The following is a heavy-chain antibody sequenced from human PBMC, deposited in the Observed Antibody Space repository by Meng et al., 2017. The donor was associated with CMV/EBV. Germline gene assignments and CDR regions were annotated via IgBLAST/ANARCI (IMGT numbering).Heavy chain of an antibody. CDR3: AKESEYSGYDYLGDYYFDY. CDR1: TVSSYG. D-gene: IGHD5-12*01. J-gene: IGHJ4*02. CDR2: ISYDGSNK. V-gene: IGHV3-30*18. Sequence: TVSSYGMHWVRQAPGKGLEWVAVISYDGSNKYYADSVKGRFTISRDNSKNTLYLQMNSLRAEDTAVYYCAKESEYSGYDYLGDYYFDYWGQGTLVTVSS.